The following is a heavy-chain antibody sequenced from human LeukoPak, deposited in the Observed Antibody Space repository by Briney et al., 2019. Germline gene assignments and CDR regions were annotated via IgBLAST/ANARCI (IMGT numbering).Heavy chain of an antibody. D-gene: IGHD3-9*01. CDR1: GYSISSGYY. J-gene: IGHJ4*02. CDR3: ARVREVLRYFDWLYYFDY. Sequence: SETLSLTCTVSGYSISSGYYWGWIRQPPGKGLEWIGSIYHSGSTYYNPSLKSRVTISVDTSKNQFSLKLSPVTAADTAVYYCARVREVLRYFDWLYYFDYWGQGTLVTVSS. CDR2: IYHSGST. V-gene: IGHV4-38-2*02.